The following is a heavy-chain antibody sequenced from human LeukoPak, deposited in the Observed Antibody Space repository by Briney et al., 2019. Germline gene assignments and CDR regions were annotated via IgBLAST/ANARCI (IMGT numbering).Heavy chain of an antibody. D-gene: IGHD2-21*02. CDR2: IYSGGTT. V-gene: IGHV3-66*01. J-gene: IGHJ4*02. CDR1: GFTVSSNY. CDR3: ARDLPHNCGGDCPWVY. Sequence: GGSLRLSCAASGFTVSSNYMNWVRQAPGKGLEWVSVIYSGGTTYSADYLKGRFTISRDNSKNTLYLQMNSLRAEDTAVYYCARDLPHNCGGDCPWVYWGQGTLVTVSS.